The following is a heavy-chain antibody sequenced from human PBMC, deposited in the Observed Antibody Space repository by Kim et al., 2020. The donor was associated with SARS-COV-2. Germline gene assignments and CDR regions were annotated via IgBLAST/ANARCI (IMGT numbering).Heavy chain of an antibody. D-gene: IGHD6-19*01. CDR1: GFTFVDSA. CDR2: ISWNSGSI. J-gene: IGHJ6*02. V-gene: IGHV3-9*01. Sequence: GGSLRLSCAASGFTFVDSAMHWVRQGPGKGLEWVSSISWNSGSIGYADSVKGRFIISRDNAKNSLYLQMNSLRGEDTALYYCAKDVSSGWFASYYSYSGMDVWGQGTTVTVSS. CDR3: AKDVSSGWFASYYSYSGMDV.